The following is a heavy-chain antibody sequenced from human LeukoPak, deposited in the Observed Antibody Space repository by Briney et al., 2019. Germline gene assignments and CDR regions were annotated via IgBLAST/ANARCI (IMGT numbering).Heavy chain of an antibody. CDR2: IYYRRTT. V-gene: IGHV4-38-2*02. Sequence: PSETLSLTCTVSGYSITSGYDWGWIRQPPGKGLEWIASIYYRRTTYYNPSLKSRVTISVDTSKNQFSLKLSSVTAADTAVYYCARGSGAAAGSGAFDIWGQGTMVTVSS. CDR3: ARGSGAAAGSGAFDI. J-gene: IGHJ3*02. D-gene: IGHD6-13*01. CDR1: GYSITSGYD.